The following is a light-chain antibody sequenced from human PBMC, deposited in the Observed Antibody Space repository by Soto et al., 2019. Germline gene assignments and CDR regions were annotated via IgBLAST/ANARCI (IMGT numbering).Light chain of an antibody. J-gene: IGKJ2*01. V-gene: IGKV3-20*01. CDR2: GAS. Sequence: EIVLTQSPGTLSLSPGERATLSCRASQSVSNSFLAWYQQKPGQAPRLLISGASSRATGIPDRFSGSGSGTVFPLTISRLEPEDFAVYYCQQYGTSPPYTFGQGTKVEIK. CDR1: QSVSNSF. CDR3: QQYGTSPPYT.